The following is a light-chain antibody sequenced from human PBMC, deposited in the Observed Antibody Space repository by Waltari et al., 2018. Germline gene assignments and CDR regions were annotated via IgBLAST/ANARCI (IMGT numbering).Light chain of an antibody. CDR3: QQYYRSRT. CDR2: WAS. Sequence: QSVLYSSNNKNYLAWYQQKPGQPPKLLMRWASTRESGVPDRFSGSGSGTDFTLTISSLQAEDVAVYYCQQYYRSRTFGQGTRVEIK. CDR1: QSVLYSSNNKNY. V-gene: IGKV4-1*01. J-gene: IGKJ1*01.